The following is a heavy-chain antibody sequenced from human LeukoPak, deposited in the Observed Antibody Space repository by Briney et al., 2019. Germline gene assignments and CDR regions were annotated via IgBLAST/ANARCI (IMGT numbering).Heavy chain of an antibody. V-gene: IGHV1-8*01. Sequence: GASVKVSCKASGYTFTSYDINWVRQATGQGLEWMGWMNPSSGNTGYAQKFQGRVTMTRNTSISTAYMELSSLRSDDTAVYYCAREDEGSGWYRTIDYWGQGTLVTVSS. CDR1: GYTFTSYD. CDR3: AREDEGSGWYRTIDY. CDR2: MNPSSGNT. J-gene: IGHJ4*02. D-gene: IGHD6-19*01.